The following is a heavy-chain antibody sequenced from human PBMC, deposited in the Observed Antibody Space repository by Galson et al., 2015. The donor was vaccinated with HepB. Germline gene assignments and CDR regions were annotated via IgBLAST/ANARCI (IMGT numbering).Heavy chain of an antibody. CDR3: ARCRQWLVRLCFDI. Sequence: SVKVSCKASGYTFTGYYMHWVRQAPGQGLEWMGWINPNSGGTNYAQKFQGRVTMTRDTSISTAYMELSRLRSDDTAVYYCARCRQWLVRLCFDIWGQGTMVTVSS. CDR1: GYTFTGYY. V-gene: IGHV1-2*02. J-gene: IGHJ3*02. D-gene: IGHD6-19*01. CDR2: INPNSGGT.